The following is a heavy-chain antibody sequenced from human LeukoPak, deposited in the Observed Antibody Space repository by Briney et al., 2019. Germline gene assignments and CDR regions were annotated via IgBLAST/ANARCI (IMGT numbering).Heavy chain of an antibody. CDR1: GYTFTSYG. D-gene: IGHD2-2*01. Sequence: ASVKVSCKASGYTFTSYGISWVRQAPGKGLEGMGWISAYNGNTNYAQKPQGRVTMTTDTSTSTAYRELRSLRSDDTAVYYCARAESLGYCSSTSCPYYFDYWGQGTLVTVSS. V-gene: IGHV1-18*01. CDR3: ARAESLGYCSSTSCPYYFDY. CDR2: ISAYNGNT. J-gene: IGHJ4*02.